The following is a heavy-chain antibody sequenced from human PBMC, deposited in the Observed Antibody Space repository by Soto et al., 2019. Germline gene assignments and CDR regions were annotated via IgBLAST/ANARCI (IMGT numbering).Heavy chain of an antibody. V-gene: IGHV3-33*01. CDR2: IWYDGSNK. CDR1: GFTFSSYG. Sequence: QVQLVESGGGVVQPGRSLRLSCAASGFTFSSYGMHWVRQAPGKGLEWVAVIWYDGSNKYYADSVKGRFTISRDNSKNTLYLQMNSLRAEDTAVYYCARDGERLDSSSWSNWFDPWGQGTLVTVSS. CDR3: ARDGERLDSSSWSNWFDP. J-gene: IGHJ5*02. D-gene: IGHD6-13*01.